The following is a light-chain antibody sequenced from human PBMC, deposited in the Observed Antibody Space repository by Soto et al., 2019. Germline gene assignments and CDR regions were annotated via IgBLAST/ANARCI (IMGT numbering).Light chain of an antibody. V-gene: IGKV3-20*01. CDR2: STF. CDR1: QSVSSN. CDR3: QQYGSSPTT. J-gene: IGKJ1*01. Sequence: ERVMTQSPATLSVSPGERATLSCRASQSVSSNLAWYQQKPGQAPRLLIYSTFIRATGIPARFSGSGSGTDFTLTISRLEPEDFAVYYCQQYGSSPTTFGQGTKVDIK.